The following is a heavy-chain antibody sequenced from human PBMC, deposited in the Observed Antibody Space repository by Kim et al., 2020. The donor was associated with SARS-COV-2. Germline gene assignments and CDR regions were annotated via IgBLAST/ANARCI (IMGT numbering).Heavy chain of an antibody. V-gene: IGHV5-10-1*01. J-gene: IGHJ4*02. Sequence: YTNYSPSFQGHVTISADKSISTAYLQWSSLKASDTAMYYCASPFPYGSVYWGQGTLVTVSS. D-gene: IGHD3-10*01. CDR2: YT. CDR3: ASPFPYGSVY.